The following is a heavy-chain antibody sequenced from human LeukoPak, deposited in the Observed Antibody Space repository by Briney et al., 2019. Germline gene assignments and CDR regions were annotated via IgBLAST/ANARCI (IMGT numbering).Heavy chain of an antibody. CDR2: IKQDGSEK. Sequence: PGGSLRLSCAPPGFTFSHYWMTWVSQAPGKGLEWVANIKQDGSEKVYVDSVKGRFAISRDNAKNSLFLQMDALRAEDTAVYYCARDPYSSTWSYGMDVWGQGTTVSVSS. D-gene: IGHD6-6*01. J-gene: IGHJ6*02. V-gene: IGHV3-7*05. CDR1: GFTFSHYW. CDR3: ARDPYSSTWSYGMDV.